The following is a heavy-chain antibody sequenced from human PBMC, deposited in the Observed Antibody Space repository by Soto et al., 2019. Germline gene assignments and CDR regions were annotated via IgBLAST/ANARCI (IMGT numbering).Heavy chain of an antibody. CDR2: ISAYNGDT. D-gene: IGHD3-10*01. Sequence: QVQLVQSGAEVKKPGASVKVSCKASGYTFTSHGISWVRQAPGQGLEWMGWISAYNGDTNYAQKLQGRVTVTTVPCTSKAYMELSSLRSEDTAVYYCARMVRRSNISYYHCTDVWGKGTTVTVSS. CDR1: GYTFTSHG. CDR3: ARMVRRSNISYYHCTDV. J-gene: IGHJ6*03. V-gene: IGHV1-18*01.